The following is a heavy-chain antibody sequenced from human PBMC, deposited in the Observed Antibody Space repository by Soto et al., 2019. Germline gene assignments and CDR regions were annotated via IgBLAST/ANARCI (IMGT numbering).Heavy chain of an antibody. CDR1: GYTFTSYD. CDR2: MNPNSGNT. CDR3: ARAARKVVVITYYYMDV. Sequence: ASVKVSCKASGYTFTSYDINWVRQATGQGLEWMGWMNPNSGNTGYAQKFQGRVIMTRNTSISTAYMELSSLRSEDTAVYYCARAARKVVVITYYYMDVWGKGTTVTVSS. V-gene: IGHV1-8*01. D-gene: IGHD3-22*01. J-gene: IGHJ6*03.